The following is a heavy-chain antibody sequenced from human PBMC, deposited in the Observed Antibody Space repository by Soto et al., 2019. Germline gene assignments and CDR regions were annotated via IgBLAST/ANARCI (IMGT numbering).Heavy chain of an antibody. CDR3: ARQWLDLRLDY. Sequence: SETLSLTCTVSGGSISSYYWSWIRQPPGKGLEWIGYIYYSGSTNYNPSLKSRVTISVDTSKNQFSLKLSSVTAADTAVYYCARQWLDLRLDYWGQGTLVTVYS. CDR1: GGSISSYY. D-gene: IGHD6-19*01. V-gene: IGHV4-59*01. J-gene: IGHJ4*02. CDR2: IYYSGST.